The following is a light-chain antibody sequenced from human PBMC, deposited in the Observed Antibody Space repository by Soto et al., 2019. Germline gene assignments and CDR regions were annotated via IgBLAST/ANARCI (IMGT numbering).Light chain of an antibody. V-gene: IGKV3-20*01. CDR2: GAS. CDR1: QSVRSTF. CDR3: QRYDTSPPPYT. J-gene: IGKJ2*01. Sequence: EVVLTQSPGTLSLSPGERVTLSCRTSQSVRSTFLAWYQQKPGQAPRLLIYGASTRATGIPDRFSGSGSGTDFTLTISSLEPEAFAVYYCQRYDTSPPPYTFGQGTKLEIK.